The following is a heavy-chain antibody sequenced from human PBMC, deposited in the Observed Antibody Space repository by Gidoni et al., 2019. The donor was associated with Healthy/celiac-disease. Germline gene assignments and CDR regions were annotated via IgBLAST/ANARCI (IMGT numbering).Heavy chain of an antibody. CDR1: GFTVSSNY. CDR2: ISSGGST. CDR3: ARENYYDSSGYLGY. J-gene: IGHJ4*02. D-gene: IGHD3-22*01. V-gene: IGHV3-53*02. Sequence: VQLVETGGGLIQPGGSLRLSCAASGFTVSSNYMSWVRQAPGKGLEWVSVISSGGSTYYADSVKGRFTISRDNSKNTLYLQMNSLRAEDTAVYYCARENYYDSSGYLGYWGQGTLVTVSS.